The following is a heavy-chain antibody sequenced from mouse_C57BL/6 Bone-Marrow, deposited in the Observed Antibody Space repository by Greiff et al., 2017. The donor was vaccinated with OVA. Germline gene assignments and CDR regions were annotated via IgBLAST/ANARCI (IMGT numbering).Heavy chain of an antibody. J-gene: IGHJ1*03. D-gene: IGHD1-1*01. CDR1: GYTFTSYW. CDR3: ARENYGSSPYGYFDV. V-gene: IGHV1-55*01. Sequence: QVQLQQPGAELVKPGASVKMSCKASGYTFTSYWITWVKQRPGQGLEWIGDIYPGSGSTNYNEKFKSKATLTVDTSSRTAYMQLSSLTSEDSAVYYCARENYGSSPYGYFDVWGTGTTVTVSS. CDR2: IYPGSGST.